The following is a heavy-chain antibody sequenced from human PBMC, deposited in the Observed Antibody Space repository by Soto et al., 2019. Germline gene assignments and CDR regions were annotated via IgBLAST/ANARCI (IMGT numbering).Heavy chain of an antibody. J-gene: IGHJ5*02. CDR3: ASSPAIVVVVAAKAKGNWCDP. D-gene: IGHD2-15*01. CDR1: GFTFSSYS. V-gene: IGHV3-48*01. Sequence: EVQLVESGGGLVQPGGSLRLSCAASGFTFSSYSMNWVRQAPGKGLEWVSYISSSSSTIYYADSVKGRFTISRDNAKNSMYLQMNSLRAEATSVYYCASSPAIVVVVAAKAKGNWCDPWGQGTLGTVSS. CDR2: ISSSSSTI.